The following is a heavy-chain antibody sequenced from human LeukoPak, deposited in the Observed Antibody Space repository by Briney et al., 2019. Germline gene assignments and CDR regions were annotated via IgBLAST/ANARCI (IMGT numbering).Heavy chain of an antibody. J-gene: IGHJ4*02. CDR2: IRYDGSNK. D-gene: IGHD1-26*01. Sequence: GGPLRLSCAASGFTFSSYGMHWVRQAPGKGLEWVAFIRYDGSNKYYADSVKGRFTISRDNSKNTLYLQMNSQRAEDTAVYYCAKIGGSYWGYFDYWGQGTLVTVSS. CDR1: GFTFSSYG. V-gene: IGHV3-30*02. CDR3: AKIGGSYWGYFDY.